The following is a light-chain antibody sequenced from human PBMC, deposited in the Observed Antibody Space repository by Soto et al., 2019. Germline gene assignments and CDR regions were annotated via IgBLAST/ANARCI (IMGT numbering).Light chain of an antibody. CDR1: SGHSSYI. CDR3: ETWDINTRV. Sequence: QLVLTQSSSASASLGSSVKLTCTLSSGHSSYIIAWHQQQPGKAPRYLLKLEGSGSYHKGSGVPDRCSGSSSRADRYLTIANLQFEDEDDYYCETWDINTRVFGGGTKLTVL. J-gene: IGLJ3*02. V-gene: IGLV4-60*02. CDR2: LEGSGSY.